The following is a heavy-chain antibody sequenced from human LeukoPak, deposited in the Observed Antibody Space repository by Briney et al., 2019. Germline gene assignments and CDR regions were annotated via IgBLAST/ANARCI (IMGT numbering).Heavy chain of an antibody. V-gene: IGHV3-9*03. CDR2: ISWNSGSI. CDR3: AKGDGENYGDTNDAFDI. Sequence: GGSLRLSCAASGFTFDDYAMHWVRQAPGKGLEWVSGISWNSGSIGYADSVKGRFTISRDNAKNSPYLQMNSLRAEDMALYYCAKGDGENYGDTNDAFDIWGQGTMVTVSS. J-gene: IGHJ3*02. CDR1: GFTFDDYA. D-gene: IGHD4-17*01.